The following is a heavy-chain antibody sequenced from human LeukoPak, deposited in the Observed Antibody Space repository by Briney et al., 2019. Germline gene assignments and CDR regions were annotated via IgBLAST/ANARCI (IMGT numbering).Heavy chain of an antibody. CDR1: GGSFSGYY. CDR3: ARLYGARDY. CDR2: INHSGST. Sequence: SETLSLTCAVYGGSFSGYYWSWIRQPPGKGLEWIGEINHSGSTNYIPSLKSRVTISVDTSKNPFSLKLSSVTAADTAVYYCARLYGARDYWGQGTLVTVSS. D-gene: IGHD4-17*01. J-gene: IGHJ4*02. V-gene: IGHV4-34*01.